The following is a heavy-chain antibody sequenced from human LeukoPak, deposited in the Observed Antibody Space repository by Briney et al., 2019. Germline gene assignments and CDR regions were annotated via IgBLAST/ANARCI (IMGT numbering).Heavy chain of an antibody. Sequence: PSETLSLTCTVSGYSISSGYYWGWIRQPPGKGLEWIGSIYYSGSTYYNPSLKSRVTISVDTSKNQFSLKLSSVTAADTAVYYCARSPYYYDSSGYWDYWGQGTLVTVSS. V-gene: IGHV4-38-2*02. CDR2: IYYSGST. D-gene: IGHD3-22*01. CDR3: ARSPYYYDSSGYWDY. CDR1: GYSISSGYY. J-gene: IGHJ4*02.